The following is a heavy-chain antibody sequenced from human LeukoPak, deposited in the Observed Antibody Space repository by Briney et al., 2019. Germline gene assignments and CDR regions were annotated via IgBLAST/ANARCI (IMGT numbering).Heavy chain of an antibody. CDR1: GFTVITND. D-gene: IGHD1-14*01. Sequence: GGSLRLSCAASGFTVITNDMTWVRQAPGKGLEWVSVLYSDGNTKYADSVQGRFTISRDNSKNTLYLEMNSLSPDDTAVYYCGRGCEPLACNNLAYWGQGTLVTVSS. V-gene: IGHV3-53*01. CDR2: LYSDGNT. CDR3: GRGCEPLACNNLAY. J-gene: IGHJ4*02.